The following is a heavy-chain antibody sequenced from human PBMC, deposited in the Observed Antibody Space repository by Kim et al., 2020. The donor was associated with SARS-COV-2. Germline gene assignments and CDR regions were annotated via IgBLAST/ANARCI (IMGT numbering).Heavy chain of an antibody. J-gene: IGHJ3*02. Sequence: GGSLRLSCAASGFTFDDYAMHWVRQAPGKGLEWVSGISWNSGSIGYADPVTGRFTISRDNAKNFLYLQMNSLRAEDTALYYCAKEVEITMVRGVIDWYAFDIWGQATMVTVSS. CDR2: ISWNSGSI. V-gene: IGHV3-9*01. D-gene: IGHD3-10*01. CDR1: GFTFDDYA. CDR3: AKEVEITMVRGVIDWYAFDI.